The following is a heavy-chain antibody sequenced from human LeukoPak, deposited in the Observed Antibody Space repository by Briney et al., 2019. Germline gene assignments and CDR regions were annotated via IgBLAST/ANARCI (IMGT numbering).Heavy chain of an antibody. D-gene: IGHD3-22*01. V-gene: IGHV1-2*02. CDR2: INPNSGGT. Sequence: ASVTVSCKASGYTFTGYYMHWVRQAPGQGLEWMGWINPNSGGTNYAQKFQGRVTMTRDTSISTAYMELSRLRSNDTAVYYCARDRITMIVVVETNWFDPWGQGTLVTVSS. J-gene: IGHJ5*02. CDR3: ARDRITMIVVVETNWFDP. CDR1: GYTFTGYY.